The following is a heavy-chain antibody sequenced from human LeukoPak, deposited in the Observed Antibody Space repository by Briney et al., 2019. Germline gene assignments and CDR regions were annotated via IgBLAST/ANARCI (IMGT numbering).Heavy chain of an antibody. D-gene: IGHD2-21*02. CDR1: GSGFTFTTYG. V-gene: IGHV3-30*03. CDR2: ISSDGSIK. J-gene: IGHJ4*02. Sequence: GGSLRLSCVASGSGFTFTTYGMHWVRQAPGNGLERVSVISSDGSIKYYTDSVKGRFTISRDDSRETVYLQMNSLRAEDTALYYCVREMNAMTALDFWGRGTLVTVSS. CDR3: VREMNAMTALDF.